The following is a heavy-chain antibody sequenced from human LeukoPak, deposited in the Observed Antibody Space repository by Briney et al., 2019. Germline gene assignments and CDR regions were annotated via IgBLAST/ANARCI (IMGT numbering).Heavy chain of an antibody. Sequence: GGSLRLSCAASGFTFSDYSMHWVRQAPGKGLNWVAFIRYDGNNKYYADSVKGRFTISRDNSKNTLYLQMNSLRAEDTAVYYCAKETYYDFWSGFDYWGQGTLVTVSS. CDR3: AKETYYDFWSGFDY. CDR2: IRYDGNNK. CDR1: GFTFSDYS. V-gene: IGHV3-30*02. J-gene: IGHJ4*02. D-gene: IGHD3-3*01.